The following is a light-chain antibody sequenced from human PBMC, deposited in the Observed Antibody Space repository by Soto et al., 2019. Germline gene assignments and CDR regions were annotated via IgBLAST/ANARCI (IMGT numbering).Light chain of an antibody. V-gene: IGLV2-23*03. CDR2: EGS. Sequence: QSALTQPASVSGSPGQSITISCTGTSSDVGSYNLVSWYQQHPGKAPKLMIYEGSKRPSGVSNRFSGSKSGNTASLTIPGLQAEDEADYYCCSYAGSSTFPYVFGTGTQLTVL. J-gene: IGLJ1*01. CDR3: CSYAGSSTFPYV. CDR1: SSDVGSYNL.